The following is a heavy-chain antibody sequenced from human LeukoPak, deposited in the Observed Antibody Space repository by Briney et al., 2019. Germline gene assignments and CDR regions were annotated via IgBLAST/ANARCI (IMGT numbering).Heavy chain of an antibody. CDR1: GYNFTNYW. V-gene: IGHV5-51*01. CDR2: IYPGDSDV. Sequence: GESLKISCKGSGYNFTNYWIGWVRQMPGKGLEWMGIIYPGDSDVRYSPSFQGQVTISADKSINTAYLQRNSLKASDTAIYYCARGGSHFEYWGQGTLVTVSS. CDR3: ARGGSHFEY. D-gene: IGHD3-16*01. J-gene: IGHJ4*02.